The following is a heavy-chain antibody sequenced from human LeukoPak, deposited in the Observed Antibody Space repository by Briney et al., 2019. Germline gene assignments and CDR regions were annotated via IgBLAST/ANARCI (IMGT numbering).Heavy chain of an antibody. V-gene: IGHV3-11*01. CDR1: GFTFSDYY. Sequence: GGSLRLSCAASGFTFSDYYMSWIRQAPGKGLGWVSYISSSGSTIYYADSVKGRFTISRDNAKNSLYLQMNSLRAEDTAVYYCAREPRYYYYGMDVWGQGTTVTVSS. CDR2: ISSSGSTI. CDR3: AREPRYYYYGMDV. J-gene: IGHJ6*02.